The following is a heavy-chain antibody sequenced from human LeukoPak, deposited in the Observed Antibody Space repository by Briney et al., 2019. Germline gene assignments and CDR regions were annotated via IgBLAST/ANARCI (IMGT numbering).Heavy chain of an antibody. Sequence: GGSLRLSCSASGFSFSSYAMHWVRQAPGKGLVWVSRINNDGSNTNYADSVKGRFTISRDNAKDTLYLQMNSLRAEDTAVFYCARGETYYYDSSGHRAHDYWGQGTPVTVSS. CDR1: GFSFSSYA. J-gene: IGHJ4*02. D-gene: IGHD3-22*01. CDR3: ARGETYYYDSSGHRAHDY. V-gene: IGHV3-74*01. CDR2: INNDGSNT.